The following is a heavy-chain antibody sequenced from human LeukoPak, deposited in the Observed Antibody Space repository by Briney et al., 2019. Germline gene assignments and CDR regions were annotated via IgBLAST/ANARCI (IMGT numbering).Heavy chain of an antibody. J-gene: IGHJ3*02. CDR3: ARDKDAFDI. CDR1: GFTFSNYG. CDR2: IYSGGCT. Sequence: PGGSLRLSCAASGFTFSNYGMRWVRQAPGKGLEWVSVIYSGGCTYYAGSVKGRFTVSRDNSKNTLYLQMNSLRAEDTAVYYCARDKDAFDIWGQGTMVTVSS. V-gene: IGHV3-66*01.